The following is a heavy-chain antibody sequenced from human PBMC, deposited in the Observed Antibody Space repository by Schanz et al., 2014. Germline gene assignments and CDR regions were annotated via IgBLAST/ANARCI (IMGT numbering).Heavy chain of an antibody. CDR1: GFTFSDYY. CDR2: ISHNSHYT. J-gene: IGHJ5*02. CDR3: AKELYSGSHYGWFDP. Sequence: VQLVESGGGLVQPGRSLRLSCAASGFTFSDYYMSWIRQAPGKGLEWVSYISHNSHYTNYADSVKGRFTISRDNSNHTLYLQMNSLRADDTAVYYCAKELYSGSHYGWFDPWGQGTLVTVSS. V-gene: IGHV3-11*05. D-gene: IGHD1-26*01.